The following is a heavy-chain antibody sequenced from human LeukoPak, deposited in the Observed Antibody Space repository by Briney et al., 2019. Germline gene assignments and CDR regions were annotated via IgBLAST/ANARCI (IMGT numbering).Heavy chain of an antibody. J-gene: IGHJ4*02. V-gene: IGHV3-23*01. D-gene: IGHD4-17*01. Sequence: GGSLRLSCAASGFTFSSYSMNWVRQAPGKGLEWVSAISGSGGSTYYADSVKGRFTISRDNSKNTLYLQMNSLRAEDTAVYYCAKDILRWQIDYWGQGTLATVSS. CDR2: ISGSGGST. CDR1: GFTFSSYS. CDR3: AKDILRWQIDY.